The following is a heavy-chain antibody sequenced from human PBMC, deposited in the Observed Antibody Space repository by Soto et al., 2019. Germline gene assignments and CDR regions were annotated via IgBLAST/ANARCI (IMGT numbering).Heavy chain of an antibody. CDR1: GGPFNRYA. CDR3: ARSAITLFGVVSIPPHYYSEMDV. D-gene: IGHD3-3*01. CDR2: IIPIFGIG. J-gene: IGHJ6*02. V-gene: IGHV1-69*13. Sequence: SVKVSCKASGGPFNRYALSWVRQAPGQGLEWMGGIIPIFGIGNDAQRFQGRVTITADESTGTAYMELSSLRSEDTGVYYCARSAITLFGVVSIPPHYYSEMDVWGQGTTVTVSS.